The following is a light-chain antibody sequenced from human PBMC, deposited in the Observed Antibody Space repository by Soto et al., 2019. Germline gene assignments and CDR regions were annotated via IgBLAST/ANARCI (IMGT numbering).Light chain of an antibody. J-gene: IGKJ1*01. CDR1: QSININY. Sequence: EIVLTQSPGTLSLSPGERATLSCRASQSININYLAWYQQKPGQGPRLLMYGASSMATGIPDRFSGSGSGTDFTLTISRLEPEDFAMYYGQQYDSSPRTFGQGTKVEIK. CDR2: GAS. CDR3: QQYDSSPRT. V-gene: IGKV3-20*01.